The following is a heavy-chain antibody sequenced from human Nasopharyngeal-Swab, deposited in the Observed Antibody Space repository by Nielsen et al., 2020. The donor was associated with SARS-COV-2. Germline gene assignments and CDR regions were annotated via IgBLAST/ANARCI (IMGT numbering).Heavy chain of an antibody. D-gene: IGHD2-21*01. CDR2: ISSSSSYI. V-gene: IGHV3-21*01. Sequence: GESLKISCAASGFTFSSYSMNWVRQAPGKGLEWVSSISSSSSYIYYADSVKGRFTISRDNAKNSLYLQMNSLRAEDTAVYYCAGVGVVIAHYYYYGMDVWGQGTTVTVSS. CDR3: AGVGVVIAHYYYYGMDV. CDR1: GFTFSSYS. J-gene: IGHJ6*02.